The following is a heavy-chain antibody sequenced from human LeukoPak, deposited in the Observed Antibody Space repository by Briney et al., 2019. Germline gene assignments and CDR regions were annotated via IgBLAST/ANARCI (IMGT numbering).Heavy chain of an antibody. CDR1: GFTFSDYY. CDR3: AKDLDSSGLFDY. J-gene: IGHJ4*02. D-gene: IGHD3-22*01. CDR2: ISGSGGST. V-gene: IGHV3-23*01. Sequence: PGGSLRLSCAASGFTFSDYYMSWIRQAPGKGLEWVSAISGSGGSTYYADSVKGRFTISRDNSKNTLYLQMNSLRAEDTAVYYCAKDLDSSGLFDYWGQGTLVTVSS.